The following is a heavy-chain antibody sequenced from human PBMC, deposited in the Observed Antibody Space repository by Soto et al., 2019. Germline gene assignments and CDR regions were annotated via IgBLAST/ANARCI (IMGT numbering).Heavy chain of an antibody. CDR3: ARAFGVPAAIMDGYTKRYYYYGMDV. V-gene: IGHV4-34*01. CDR1: GGSFSGYY. D-gene: IGHD2-2*01. J-gene: IGHJ6*02. CDR2: INHSGST. Sequence: TSETLSLTCAVYGGSFSGYYWSWIRQPPGKGLEWIGEINHSGSTNYNPSLKSRVTISVDTSKNQFSLKLSSVTAADTAVYYCARAFGVPAAIMDGYTKRYYYYGMDVWGQGTTVTVSS.